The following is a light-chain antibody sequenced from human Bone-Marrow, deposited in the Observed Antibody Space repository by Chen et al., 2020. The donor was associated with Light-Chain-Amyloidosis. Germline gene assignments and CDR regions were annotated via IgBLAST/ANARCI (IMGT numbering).Light chain of an antibody. V-gene: IGLV1-47*01. CDR1: SPNVGRND. CDR2: SKN. J-gene: IGLJ2*01. CDR3: AAWDDSLSAVV. Sequence: QSVLPQPPSSSGTPGQWATISCSGSSPNVGRNDVNWLQQLPGTAPKVLIYSKNQRPSGGPDRFSGSKSCTSASLAISGLRSEDEADYYCAAWDDSLSAVVFGGGTKLTGL.